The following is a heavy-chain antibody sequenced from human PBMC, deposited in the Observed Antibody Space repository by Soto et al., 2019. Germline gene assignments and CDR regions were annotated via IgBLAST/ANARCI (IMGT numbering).Heavy chain of an antibody. CDR3: ANGKYNWNSAMDV. J-gene: IGHJ6*02. D-gene: IGHD1-1*01. Sequence: SVKVSCKASGDTISSYTISWVRQAPGQGLEWMGRIIPALGVADYAQNFQGRVTITADKSTSTAYMELSSLRSGDTAVYYCANGKYNWNSAMDVWGQGTTVTVSS. CDR1: GDTISSYT. V-gene: IGHV1-69*02. CDR2: IIPALGVA.